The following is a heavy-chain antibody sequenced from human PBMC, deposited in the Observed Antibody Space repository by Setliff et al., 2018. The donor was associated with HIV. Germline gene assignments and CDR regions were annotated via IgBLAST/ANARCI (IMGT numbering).Heavy chain of an antibody. CDR3: ARGSWVGATTPTDY. D-gene: IGHD1-26*01. Sequence: SETLSLTCGVSGYSITSGYSWGWIRQSPGRGLEWIGSVYHIGSTNYNASLKSRVTMSVDASQRQFSLNLTSVTAADTAVYYCARGSWVGATTPTDYWGRGKLVTVSS. CDR2: VYHIGST. V-gene: IGHV4-38-2*01. J-gene: IGHJ4*02. CDR1: GYSITSGYS.